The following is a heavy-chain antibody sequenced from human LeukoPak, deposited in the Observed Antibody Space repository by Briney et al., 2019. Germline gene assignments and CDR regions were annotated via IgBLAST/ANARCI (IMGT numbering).Heavy chain of an antibody. J-gene: IGHJ6*02. Sequence: PSETLSLTCAVYGGSFSDYYWSWIRQPPGKGLEWIGEINHSGSNNYNPSRESRVTITVDASKNQFSLKLSSVTAADTAVYYCARNNGSGYYFRYYYYYVMDVWGQGTTVIVSS. D-gene: IGHD3-22*01. V-gene: IGHV4-34*01. CDR2: INHSGSN. CDR3: ARNNGSGYYFRYYYYYVMDV. CDR1: GGSFSDYY.